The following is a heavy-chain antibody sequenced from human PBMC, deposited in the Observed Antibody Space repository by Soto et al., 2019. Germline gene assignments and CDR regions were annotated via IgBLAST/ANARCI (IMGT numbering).Heavy chain of an antibody. CDR1: GYTFTGYY. V-gene: IGHV1-2*02. Sequence: ASVKVSCKASGYTFTGYYVHWVRQAPGQGLEWMGWTNPNSGGTNYAQKFQGRVTMTRDTSISTAYMELSRLRSDDTAVYYCARVTDYYDSSGYFLGAFDIWGQGTMVTVSS. CDR3: ARVTDYYDSSGYFLGAFDI. CDR2: TNPNSGGT. J-gene: IGHJ3*02. D-gene: IGHD3-22*01.